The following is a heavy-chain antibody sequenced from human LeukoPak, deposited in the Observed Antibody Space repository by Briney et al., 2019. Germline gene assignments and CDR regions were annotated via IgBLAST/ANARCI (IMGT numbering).Heavy chain of an antibody. V-gene: IGHV7-4-1*02. D-gene: IGHD1-26*01. CDR2: INTNTGNP. CDR3: ARQTRLESGSGSRYNWFDP. CDR1: GYTFTSYA. J-gene: IGHJ5*02. Sequence: ASVTVSCTASGYTFTSYAMNWVRQAPGQGLEWMGWINTNTGNPTYAQGFTGRFVFSLDTSVSTAYLQISSLKAEDTAVYYCARQTRLESGSGSRYNWFDPWGQGTLVTVSS.